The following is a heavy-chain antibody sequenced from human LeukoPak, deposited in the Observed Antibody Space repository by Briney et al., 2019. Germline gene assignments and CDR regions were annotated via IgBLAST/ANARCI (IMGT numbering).Heavy chain of an antibody. Sequence: ASETLSLTCTVSGGSISSYYWSWIRQPPGKGLEWIGYIYYSGSTNYNPSLKSRVTISVDTSKNQFSLKLSSVTAADTAVYYFARLSIMWPSISLAVWGKGTTVTVPS. CDR1: GGSISSYY. CDR2: IYYSGST. D-gene: IGHD3-16*01. CDR3: ARLSIMWPSISLAV. V-gene: IGHV4-59*08. J-gene: IGHJ6*04.